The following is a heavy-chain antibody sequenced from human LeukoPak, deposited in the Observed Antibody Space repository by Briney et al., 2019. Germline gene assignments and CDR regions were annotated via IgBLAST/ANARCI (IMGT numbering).Heavy chain of an antibody. CDR2: IYADGST. V-gene: IGHV3-53*01. CDR3: ATYYYGSGPEK. CDR1: GFTVSSNY. Sequence: GGSLRLSCAASGFTVSSNYMSWVRQAPGKGLEWVSVIYADGSTYYADSVKGRFTISRDISKNTAYLQMNSLRAEDTAVYYCATYYYGSGPEKWGQGTLVIVSS. D-gene: IGHD3-10*01. J-gene: IGHJ4*02.